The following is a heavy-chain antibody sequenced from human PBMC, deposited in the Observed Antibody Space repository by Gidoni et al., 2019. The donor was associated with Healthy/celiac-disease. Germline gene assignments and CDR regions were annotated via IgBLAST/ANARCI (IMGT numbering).Heavy chain of an antibody. J-gene: IGHJ4*02. CDR1: GFTFSNAG. V-gene: IGHV3-15*01. Sequence: EVQLVESGGGLVKPGGSLRLSCAASGFTFSNAGMSWVRQAPGKGLEWVGRIKSKTDGGTTDYAAPVKGRFTISRDDSKNTLYLQMNSLKTEDTAVYYCTTEPDSGSYYVVDYWGQGTLVTVSS. CDR3: TTEPDSGSYYVVDY. CDR2: IKSKTDGGTT. D-gene: IGHD1-26*01.